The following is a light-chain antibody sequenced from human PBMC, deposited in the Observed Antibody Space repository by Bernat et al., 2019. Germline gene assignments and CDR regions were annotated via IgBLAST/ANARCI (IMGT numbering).Light chain of an antibody. V-gene: IGLV2-11*01. CDR2: DVN. J-gene: IGLJ3*02. Sequence: QSALTQPRSVSGSPGQSVTISCTGTSGDVGGYNLVSWYQQHPGKAPTFMIYDVNKRPSGVPDRFSGSKSGSTASLTISGLQAEDEADYYCCSFAGKSAWVFGGGTKVTVL. CDR1: SGDVGGYNL. CDR3: CSFAGKSAWV.